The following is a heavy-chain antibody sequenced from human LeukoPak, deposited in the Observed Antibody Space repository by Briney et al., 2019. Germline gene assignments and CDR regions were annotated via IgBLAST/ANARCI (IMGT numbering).Heavy chain of an antibody. V-gene: IGHV1-8*02. Sequence: GASVKVSCKASGYTFTGYYMHWVRQATGQGLEWMGWMNPNSGNTGYAQKFQGRVTMTRNTSISTAYMELSSLRSEDTAVYYCARGSAYSSSWYWYYYYYMDVWGKGTTVTISS. CDR2: MNPNSGNT. CDR3: ARGSAYSSSWYWYYYYYMDV. D-gene: IGHD6-13*01. J-gene: IGHJ6*03. CDR1: GYTFTGYY.